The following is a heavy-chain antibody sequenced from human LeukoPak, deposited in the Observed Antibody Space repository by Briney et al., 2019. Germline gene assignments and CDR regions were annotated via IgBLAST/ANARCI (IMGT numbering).Heavy chain of an antibody. D-gene: IGHD5-18*01. CDR3: VRTDVDTAMGNNWFDP. Sequence: SETLSLTCTVSGGSISSSSYYWGWIRQPPGKGLGWIGRIYYSGSTYYNPSLKSRVTISVDTSKNQFSLKLSSVTAADTAVYYCVRTDVDTAMGNNWFDPWGQGTLVTVSS. CDR2: IYYSGST. CDR1: GGSISSSSYY. V-gene: IGHV4-39*01. J-gene: IGHJ5*02.